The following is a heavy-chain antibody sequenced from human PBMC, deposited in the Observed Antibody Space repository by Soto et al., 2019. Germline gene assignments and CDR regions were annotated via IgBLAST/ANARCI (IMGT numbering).Heavy chain of an antibody. CDR1: GGTFSSYA. CDR3: ASGSFWSGPRWGYYDYYGMDV. CDR2: IIPIFGTA. D-gene: IGHD3-3*01. J-gene: IGHJ6*02. V-gene: IGHV1-69*01. Sequence: QVQLVQSGAEVKKPGSSVKVSCKASGGTFSSYAISWVRQAPGQGLEWMGGIIPIFGTANYAQQFQGRATITAADSTSTAYMAVSSLRSEDTAVYSCASGSFWSGPRWGYYDYYGMDVWGQGTTVTVSS.